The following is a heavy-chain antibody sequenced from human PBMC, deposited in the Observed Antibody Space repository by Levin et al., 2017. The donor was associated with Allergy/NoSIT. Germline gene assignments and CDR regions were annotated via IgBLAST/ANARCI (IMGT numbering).Heavy chain of an antibody. CDR1: GGSTSSFY. J-gene: IGHJ4*02. D-gene: IGHD4-23*01. Sequence: MSSETLSLTCTVSGGSTSSFYWNWIRQPPGKGLEWIGDISYSGNTNYNPSLKSRVTISVDTSKNQFSLNLSSVTAADTAVYYCARGVRVGNTGYYFEYWGQGTLATVSS. V-gene: IGHV4-59*01. CDR2: ISYSGNT. CDR3: ARGVRVGNTGYYFEY.